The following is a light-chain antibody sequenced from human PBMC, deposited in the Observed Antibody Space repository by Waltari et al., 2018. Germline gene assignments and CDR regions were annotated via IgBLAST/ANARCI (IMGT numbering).Light chain of an antibody. CDR2: SAS. J-gene: IGKJ3*01. CDR1: QSVLYSSNNDNY. CDR3: QQYHTTPFT. V-gene: IGKV4-1*01. Sequence: DIVLTQSPDSLAVSLGERATINCKSSQSVLYSSNNDNYLAWYQQRPGQPPKLLISSASTRESGVPDRFSGSGSGTDFTLTISSLLAEDVAVYYCQQYHTTPFTFGPGTRVAIK.